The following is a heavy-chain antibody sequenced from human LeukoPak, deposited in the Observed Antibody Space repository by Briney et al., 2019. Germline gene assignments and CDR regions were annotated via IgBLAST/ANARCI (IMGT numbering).Heavy chain of an antibody. Sequence: GGSLRPSCAASGFTFNNYGMHWVRQAPGKGLEWVAFIWYDGNNKYYTDSVKGRFTISRDNSKNTLYLQMSSLRAEDTAVYYCARMRGELVVAAAIFDAMGVWGQGTTVTVSS. D-gene: IGHD2-2*01. CDR1: GFTFNNYG. CDR3: ARMRGELVVAAAIFDAMGV. CDR2: IWYDGNNK. J-gene: IGHJ6*02. V-gene: IGHV3-33*01.